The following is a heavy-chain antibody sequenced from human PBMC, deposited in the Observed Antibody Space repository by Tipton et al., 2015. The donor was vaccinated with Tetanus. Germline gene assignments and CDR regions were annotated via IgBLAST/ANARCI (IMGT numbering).Heavy chain of an antibody. J-gene: IGHJ4*02. CDR2: SWYDGTDK. CDR3: AREAGCSGGSCFSGDFDN. Sequence: SLRLSFAASGFIFSSYGIHWVRQAPGKGLEWVAVSWYDGTDKYYADSVKGRFTISRDNSKNPLYLQMNSLRAEDTAVYYCAREAGCSGGSCFSGDFDNWGQGTQVTVSS. V-gene: IGHV3-33*01. D-gene: IGHD2-15*01. CDR1: GFIFSSYG.